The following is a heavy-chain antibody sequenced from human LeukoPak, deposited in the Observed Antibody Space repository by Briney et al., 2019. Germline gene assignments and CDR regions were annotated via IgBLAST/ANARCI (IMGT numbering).Heavy chain of an antibody. J-gene: IGHJ4*02. CDR3: ARDGAQDCFDY. CDR1: GFSFSSYA. Sequence: GGSLRLSCAASGFSFSSYAMNWIRQAPGKGLDWVSAISGSGSDIYYADSVKGRFTISRDNAKNSLYLQMNSLRAEDTAVYYCARDGAQDCFDYWGQGTLVTVSS. D-gene: IGHD4/OR15-4a*01. V-gene: IGHV3-21*01. CDR2: ISGSGSDI.